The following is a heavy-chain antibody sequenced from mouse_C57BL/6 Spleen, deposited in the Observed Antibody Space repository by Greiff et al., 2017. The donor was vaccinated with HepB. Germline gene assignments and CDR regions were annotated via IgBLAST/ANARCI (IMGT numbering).Heavy chain of an antibody. Sequence: VQLKESGPELVKPGASVKMSCKASGYTFTDYNMHWVKQSHGKSLEWIGYINPNNGGTSYNQKFKGKATLTVNKSSSTAYMELRSLTSEDSAVYYCAPVYYYGSSYYFDYWGQGTTLTVSS. D-gene: IGHD1-1*01. V-gene: IGHV1-22*01. CDR2: INPNNGGT. CDR3: APVYYYGSSYYFDY. J-gene: IGHJ2*01. CDR1: GYTFTDYN.